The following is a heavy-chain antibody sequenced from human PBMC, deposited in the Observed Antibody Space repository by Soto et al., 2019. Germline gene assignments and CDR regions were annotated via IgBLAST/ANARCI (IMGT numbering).Heavy chain of an antibody. CDR1: GGSFSGYY. Sequence: PSETLSLTCAVYGGSFSGYYWSWIRQPPGKGLEWIGEINHSGSTNYNPSLKSRVTISVDTSKNQFSLKLSSVTAADTAVYYCARGGHPKYGYYYYYMDVWGKGTTVTVSS. J-gene: IGHJ6*03. D-gene: IGHD2-2*01. CDR2: INHSGST. V-gene: IGHV4-34*01. CDR3: ARGGHPKYGYYYYYMDV.